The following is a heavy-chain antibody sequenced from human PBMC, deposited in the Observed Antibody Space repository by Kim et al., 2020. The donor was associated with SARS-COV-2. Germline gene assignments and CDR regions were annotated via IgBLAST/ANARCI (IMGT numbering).Heavy chain of an antibody. V-gene: IGHV3-7*03. D-gene: IGHD1-1*01. CDR1: GFTFSSSS. CDR3: MRYWTSDY. CDR2: IKNDGSEK. J-gene: IGHJ4*02. Sequence: GASLRLSCATSGFTFSSSSMSWVRQAPGKGLEWLANIKNDGSEKYYVDSVKGRFTISRDNSKNSVWLQMNSLRAEDTAVYYCMRYWTSDYWGQGTLVTVS.